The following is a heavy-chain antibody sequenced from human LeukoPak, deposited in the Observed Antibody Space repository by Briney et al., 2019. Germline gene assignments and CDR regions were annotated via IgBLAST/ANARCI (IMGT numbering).Heavy chain of an antibody. D-gene: IGHD2-15*01. Sequence: GGSLRLSCAASGFTFSSYSMNWVRQAPGKGLEWVSSISSSSSYIYYADSVKGRFTISRGNAKNSLYLQMNSLRAEDAAVYYCAKAPVTTCSGAYCYPFDYWGQGTLVTVSS. CDR1: GFTFSSYS. J-gene: IGHJ4*02. CDR3: AKAPVTTCSGAYCYPFDY. V-gene: IGHV3-21*04. CDR2: ISSSSSYI.